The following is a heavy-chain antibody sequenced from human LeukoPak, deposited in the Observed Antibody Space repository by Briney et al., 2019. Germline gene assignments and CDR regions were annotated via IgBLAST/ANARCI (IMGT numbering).Heavy chain of an antibody. CDR3: AKGPYYDISGANYFDY. V-gene: IGHV3-7*01. CDR1: GFTFSSYW. D-gene: IGHD3-9*01. Sequence: GGSLRLSCTASGFTFSSYWMSWVRQAAGKGLEWVANVNQDGSKQYYADSVKGRFTTSRDNAKNSLYLQLNSVRVEDTAMYYCAKGPYYDISGANYFDYWGQGTLVTVSS. J-gene: IGHJ4*02. CDR2: VNQDGSKQ.